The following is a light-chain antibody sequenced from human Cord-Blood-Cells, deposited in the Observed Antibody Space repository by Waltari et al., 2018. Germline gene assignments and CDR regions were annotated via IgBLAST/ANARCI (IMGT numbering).Light chain of an antibody. Sequence: SYVLTQPPSVSVAPGKTARITCGGNNIGSKSVHGYQQKPGQAPVLVIYYDSDRPSGIPERFSGSNSGNTATLTISRVEAGDEADYYCQVWDSSSDHVFGTGTKVTVL. CDR3: QVWDSSSDHV. CDR1: NIGSKS. V-gene: IGLV3-21*04. CDR2: YDS. J-gene: IGLJ1*01.